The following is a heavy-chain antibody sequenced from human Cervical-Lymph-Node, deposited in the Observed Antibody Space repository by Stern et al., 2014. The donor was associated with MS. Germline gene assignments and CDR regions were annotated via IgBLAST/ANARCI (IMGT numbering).Heavy chain of an antibody. CDR3: ANADYINAFAI. CDR1: GFTFDDYT. V-gene: IGHV3-9*01. Sequence: EVQLVESGGGLIQPGRSLRLSCAASGFTFDDYTMHWVRQAPGKGLEWVSGISWNSANIDYADSVKGRFTISRDNAKNSLRAEDTALYYCANADYINAFAIWGQGTMVTVSS. J-gene: IGHJ3*02. D-gene: IGHD4-11*01. CDR2: ISWNSANI.